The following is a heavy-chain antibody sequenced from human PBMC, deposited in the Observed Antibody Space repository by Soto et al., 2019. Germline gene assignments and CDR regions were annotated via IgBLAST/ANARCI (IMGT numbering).Heavy chain of an antibody. CDR3: TRDASRDSSARGWFDP. CDR1: GFTFRSFT. J-gene: IGHJ5*02. D-gene: IGHD6-13*01. Sequence: GGSLRLSCAASGFTFRSFTMNWVRQSPGKGLEWVSTISSNSAYIYYTDALRGRFTISRDNAKNSLHLQMNSLRTEDAAVYYCTRDASRDSSARGWFDPWGPGTLVTVSS. V-gene: IGHV3-21*01. CDR2: ISSNSAYI.